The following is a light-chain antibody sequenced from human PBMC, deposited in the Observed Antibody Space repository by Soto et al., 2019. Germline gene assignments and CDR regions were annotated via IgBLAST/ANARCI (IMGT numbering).Light chain of an antibody. Sequence: QSALTQPGSVSGSPGQSITISCTGTSSDVGSYNLVSWCQQHPGKAPKLMIYEGNERPSGVSNRFSGSKSGNTASLTISGLQAEDEADYYCCSYAGSSTWVFGGGTKVTVL. CDR3: CSYAGSSTWV. V-gene: IGLV2-23*01. J-gene: IGLJ3*02. CDR1: SSDVGSYNL. CDR2: EGN.